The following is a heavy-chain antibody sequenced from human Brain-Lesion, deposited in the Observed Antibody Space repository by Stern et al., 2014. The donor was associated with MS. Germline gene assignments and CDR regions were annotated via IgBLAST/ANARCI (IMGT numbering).Heavy chain of an antibody. Sequence: QVQLVQSGAEVKKPGASVKVSCKVSGYTLTELSMHWVRQAPGKGLEWLGGFDPEDGEAIYEQKFQGRVTMTEDTSTDTAYMELSSLRSEDTAIYYCATDLQQPLVDTFDIWGQGTMVTVSS. CDR1: GYTLTELS. V-gene: IGHV1-24*01. CDR3: ATDLQQPLVDTFDI. CDR2: FDPEDGEA. D-gene: IGHD6-13*01. J-gene: IGHJ3*02.